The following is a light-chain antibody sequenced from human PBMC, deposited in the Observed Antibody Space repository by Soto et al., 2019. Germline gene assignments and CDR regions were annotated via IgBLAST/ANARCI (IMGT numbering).Light chain of an antibody. CDR2: EVT. CDR1: SSDVGGYNY. J-gene: IGLJ1*01. CDR3: SSYTTSSTPYV. V-gene: IGLV2-14*01. Sequence: QSALTQPASMSGSPGQSITISGTGTSSDVGGYNYVSWYQQHPGKAPKLMIYEVTNRPSGVSNRFSGSKSGNTASLTISGLQAEDEADYYCSSYTTSSTPYVFGTGTKAPS.